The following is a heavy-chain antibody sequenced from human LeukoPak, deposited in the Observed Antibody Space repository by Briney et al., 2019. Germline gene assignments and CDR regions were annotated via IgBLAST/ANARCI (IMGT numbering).Heavy chain of an antibody. CDR3: AKVGSSAAFDL. J-gene: IGHJ3*01. D-gene: IGHD3-10*01. V-gene: IGHV1-2*02. CDR2: TNPHRGGT. CDR1: GYTFTGYY. Sequence: GASMKVSCKTSGYTFTGYYIYWLRQAPGQGLEWMGWTNPHRGGTNYAQKFQGRVTMTRDTSTSTAYMELSSLRSDDTAVYYCAKVGSSAAFDLWGQGTMVTVSS.